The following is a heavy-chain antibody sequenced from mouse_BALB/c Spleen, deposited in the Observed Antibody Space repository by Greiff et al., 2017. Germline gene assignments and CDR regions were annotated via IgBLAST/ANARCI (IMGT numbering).Heavy chain of an antibody. J-gene: IGHJ2*01. CDR1: GYTFTDYN. D-gene: IGHD1-1*01. CDR3: AREKGGSSSFDD. CDR2: IYPYNGGT. Sequence: VQLQQSGPELVKPGASVKISCKASGYTFTDYNMHWVKQSHGKSLEWIGYIYPYNGGTGYNQKFKSKATLTVDNSSSTAYMELRSLTSEDSAVYDCAREKGGSSSFDDWGQGTTLTVSS. V-gene: IGHV1S29*02.